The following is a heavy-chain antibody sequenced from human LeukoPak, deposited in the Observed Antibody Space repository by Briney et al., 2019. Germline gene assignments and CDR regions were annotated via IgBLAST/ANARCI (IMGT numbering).Heavy chain of an antibody. CDR2: IYYSGST. D-gene: IGHD3-16*01. V-gene: IGHV4-31*03. Sequence: SQTLSLTCTVSGGSISSGGYYWSWIRQHPGKGLEWIGYIYYSGSTYYNPSLKSRVTISVDTSKNQSSLKLSPVTAADTAVYYCARGGHYDYVFPEATQPEFDYWGQGTLVTVSS. CDR1: GGSISSGGYY. J-gene: IGHJ4*02. CDR3: ARGGHYDYVFPEATQPEFDY.